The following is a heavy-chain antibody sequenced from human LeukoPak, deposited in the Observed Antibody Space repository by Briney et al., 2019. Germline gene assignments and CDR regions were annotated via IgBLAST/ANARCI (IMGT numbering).Heavy chain of an antibody. CDR1: GFTFSSYS. D-gene: IGHD3-3*01. CDR3: ARVPLVLPFVVS. CDR2: FSSSSSTI. J-gene: IGHJ5*02. Sequence: PGGSLRLSCAASGFTFSSYSMNWVRQAPGKGLEWVSYFSSSSSTIYYADSVKGRFTISRDNAKNSLYLQMNSLRAEDTAVYYCARVPLVLPFVVSWGQGTLVTASS. V-gene: IGHV3-48*01.